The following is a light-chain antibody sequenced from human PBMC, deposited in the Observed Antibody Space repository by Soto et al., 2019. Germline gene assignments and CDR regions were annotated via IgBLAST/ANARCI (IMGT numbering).Light chain of an antibody. J-gene: IGLJ1*01. Sequence: QSALTQPASVSGSPGQSITISCTGTSSDVGGYNYVSWYQQHPGKAPKLMIYEVSNRPSGVSNRFSGSKSGNTASLTISGLQAEDEADYYCSSYISSRTLGVFGTGTKLTVL. V-gene: IGLV2-14*01. CDR2: EVS. CDR1: SSDVGGYNY. CDR3: SSYISSRTLGV.